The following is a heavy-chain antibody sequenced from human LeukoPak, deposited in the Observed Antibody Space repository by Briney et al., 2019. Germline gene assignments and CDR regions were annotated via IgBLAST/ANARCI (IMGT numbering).Heavy chain of an antibody. CDR2: IYPGDSDT. Sequence: GESLKISCKGSGYSFTSYWIGWVRQMPGKGLEWMGIIYPGDSDTRYSPSFQGQVTIPADKSISTAYLQWSSLKASDTAMYYCARRFDSSGYPENDAFDIWGQGTMVTVSS. J-gene: IGHJ3*02. CDR3: ARRFDSSGYPENDAFDI. D-gene: IGHD3-22*01. V-gene: IGHV5-51*01. CDR1: GYSFTSYW.